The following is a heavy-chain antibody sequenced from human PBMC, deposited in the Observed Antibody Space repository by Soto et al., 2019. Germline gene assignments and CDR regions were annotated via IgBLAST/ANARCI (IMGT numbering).Heavy chain of an antibody. CDR2: IYYGGSI. CDR3: ARVYGFYFDY. J-gene: IGHJ4*02. CDR1: GGSISSGY. V-gene: IGHV4-59*01. D-gene: IGHD3-16*01. Sequence: SETLSLTCSVSGGSISSGYWTWIRQPPGKGLEWIGYIYYGGSINYNPSLKSRVTISVDTSKNQFSLRLSSVTAADTAVYYCARVYGFYFDYWGQGTLVTVSS.